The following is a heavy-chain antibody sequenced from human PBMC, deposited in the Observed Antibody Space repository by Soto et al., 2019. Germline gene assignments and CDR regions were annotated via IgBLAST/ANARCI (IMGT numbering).Heavy chain of an antibody. D-gene: IGHD3-10*01. J-gene: IGHJ5*02. CDR2: ISGSGGST. CDR1: GFTFSSYA. V-gene: IGHV3-23*01. CDR3: AKMRRFGESREERGWFDP. Sequence: EVQLLESGGGLVQPGGSLRLSCAASGFTFSSYAMSWVRQAPGKGLEWVSAISGSGGSTYYADSVKGRFTISRDNSKNTLYLQMNSLRAEDTAVYYCAKMRRFGESREERGWFDPWGQGTLVTVSS.